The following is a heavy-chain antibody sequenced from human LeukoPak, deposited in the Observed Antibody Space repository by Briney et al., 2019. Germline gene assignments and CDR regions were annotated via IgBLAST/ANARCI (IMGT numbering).Heavy chain of an antibody. CDR3: TRDIVGVTTLPYAFDI. V-gene: IGHV3-49*04. D-gene: IGHD1-26*01. Sequence: PGGSLRLSCAASGLTFRTHWMSWVRQAPGKGLEWVGFIRSKAYGGTTEYAASVKGRFTISRDDSKSIAYLQMNSLKTEDTAVYYCTRDIVGVTTLPYAFDIWGQGTMVTVSS. CDR2: IRSKAYGGTT. CDR1: GLTFRTHW. J-gene: IGHJ3*02.